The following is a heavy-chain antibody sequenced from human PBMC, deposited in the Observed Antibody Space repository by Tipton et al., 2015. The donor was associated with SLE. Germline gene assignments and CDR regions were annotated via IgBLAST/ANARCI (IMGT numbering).Heavy chain of an antibody. D-gene: IGHD2-15*01. J-gene: IGHJ4*02. V-gene: IGHV3-7*01. CDR1: AFRFSSYW. CDR2: IKEDGSEK. CDR3: ARKGCSGDNCYSDY. Sequence: SLRLSCAASAFRFSSYWMNWVRQGPGKGLEWVTSIKEDGSEKYYVDSVKGRFTISRDNAKNSLYLQMSSLRAEDTAGYFCARKGCSGDNCYSDYGGQGTLVTVSS.